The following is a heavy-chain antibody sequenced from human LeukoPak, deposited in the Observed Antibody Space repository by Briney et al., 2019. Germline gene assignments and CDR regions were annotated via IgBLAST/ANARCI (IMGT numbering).Heavy chain of an antibody. J-gene: IGHJ2*01. CDR1: GGSISSYY. CDR2: IYYSGST. V-gene: IGHV4-59*01. D-gene: IGHD6-19*01. CDR3: AGYSSGWSAWYFDL. Sequence: SETLSLTCTVSGGSISSYYWSWIGQPPGKGLEWIGYIYYSGSTNYNPSLKSRVTISVDTSKNQFSLKLSSVTAADTAVYYCAGYSSGWSAWYFDLWGRGTLVTVSS.